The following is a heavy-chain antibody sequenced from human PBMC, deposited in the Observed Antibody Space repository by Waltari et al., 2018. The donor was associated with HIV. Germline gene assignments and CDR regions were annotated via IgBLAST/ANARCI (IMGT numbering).Heavy chain of an antibody. CDR2: IKQRGST. Sequence: QVQLQQWGAGLLKPSETLSLTCAVYGGSFSGNYWSWIRQPSGKGLEWVGEIKQRGSTTSNQTLKGRVTISVDTSKNQFSLKLSSVTAADTAVYYCASSSSWTGCFGYWGQGTLFTVSS. D-gene: IGHD6-13*01. CDR1: GGSFSGNY. V-gene: IGHV4-34*01. J-gene: IGHJ4*02. CDR3: ASSSSWTGCFGY.